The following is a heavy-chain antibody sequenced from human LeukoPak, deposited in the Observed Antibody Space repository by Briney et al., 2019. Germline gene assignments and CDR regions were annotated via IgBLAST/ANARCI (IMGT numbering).Heavy chain of an antibody. J-gene: IGHJ3*02. Sequence: ASVKVSCKASGGTFSSYAISWVRQAPGQGLEWMGWISAYNGNTNYAQKLQGRVTMTTDTSTSTAYMELRSLRSDDTAVYYCARPVRTHGPDAFDIWGQGTMVTVSS. D-gene: IGHD1-1*01. CDR2: ISAYNGNT. V-gene: IGHV1-18*01. CDR3: ARPVRTHGPDAFDI. CDR1: GGTFSSYA.